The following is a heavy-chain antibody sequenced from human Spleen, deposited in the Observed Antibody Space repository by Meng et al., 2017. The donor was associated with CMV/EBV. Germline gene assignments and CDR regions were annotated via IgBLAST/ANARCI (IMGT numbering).Heavy chain of an antibody. CDR3: ARDAGTIAVSGIGDY. Sequence: ASVKVSCKASGYIFTKYGVNWMRQAPGQGPEWMGWISAYNGDTMYAPKVQGRVTMTTDTSTSTAYMELRGLRSDDTAVYYCARDAGTIAVSGIGDYWGQGTQVTVSS. CDR1: GYIFTKYG. V-gene: IGHV1-18*01. CDR2: ISAYNGDT. D-gene: IGHD6-19*01. J-gene: IGHJ4*02.